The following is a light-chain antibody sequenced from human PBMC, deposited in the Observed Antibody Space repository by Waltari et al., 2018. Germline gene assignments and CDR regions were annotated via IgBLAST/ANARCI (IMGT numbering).Light chain of an antibody. CDR1: QTISSW. J-gene: IGKJ2*01. CDR2: DAS. V-gene: IGKV1-5*01. Sequence: DIQMTQSHSTLSASVGDRVTITCRASQTISSWLAWYQQKPGKAPKLLIYDASSLEGGVPSRFSGSGSGTEFTLTISNLQPDDFATYYCQQYNSYLYTFGQGTKLEIK. CDR3: QQYNSYLYT.